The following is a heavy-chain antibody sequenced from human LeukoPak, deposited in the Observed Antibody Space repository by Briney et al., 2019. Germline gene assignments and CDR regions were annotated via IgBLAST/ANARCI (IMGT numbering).Heavy chain of an antibody. D-gene: IGHD3-22*01. CDR3: AKDLNLGYYDSSGLLGVYFDY. CDR1: GFTFSSYA. CDR2: ISGSGGST. J-gene: IGHJ4*02. Sequence: PGGSLRLSCAASGFTFSSYAMSWVRQAPGRGLEWVSAISGSGGSTYYADSVKGRFTISRDNSKNTLYLQMNSLRAEDTAVYYCAKDLNLGYYDSSGLLGVYFDYWGQGTLVTVSS. V-gene: IGHV3-23*01.